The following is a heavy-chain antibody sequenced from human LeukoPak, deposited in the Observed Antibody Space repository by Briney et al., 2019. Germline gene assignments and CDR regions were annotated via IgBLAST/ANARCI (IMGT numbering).Heavy chain of an antibody. Sequence: SETLSLTCTVSGGSISSGSYYWSWIRQPAGKGLEWIGRIYTSGGTNYNPSLKSRVTISVDTSKNQFSLKLSSVTAADTAVYYCARDRQYCSSTSCYTDAFDIWGQGTMVTVSS. V-gene: IGHV4-61*02. CDR2: IYTSGGT. CDR3: ARDRQYCSSTSCYTDAFDI. J-gene: IGHJ3*02. CDR1: GGSISSGSYY. D-gene: IGHD2-2*02.